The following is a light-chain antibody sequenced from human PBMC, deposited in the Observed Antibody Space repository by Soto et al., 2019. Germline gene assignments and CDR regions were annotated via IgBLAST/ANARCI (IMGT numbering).Light chain of an antibody. CDR3: QQYGSSPWT. J-gene: IGKJ1*01. Sequence: ESLLTQSPGTLSLSPGEGSTLSCRAIRSVTGTNLAWYQQRPGQAPRLLIYDAVRRATGIPDRFSGSGSGTDFTLTISRLEPEDFAVYYCQQYGSSPWTFGQGTKVDIK. CDR2: DAV. V-gene: IGKV3-20*01. CDR1: RSVTGTN.